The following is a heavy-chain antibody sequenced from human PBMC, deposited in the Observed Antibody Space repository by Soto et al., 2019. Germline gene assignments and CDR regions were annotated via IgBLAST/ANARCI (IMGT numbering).Heavy chain of an antibody. J-gene: IGHJ6*02. CDR3: AKDSSSWYPAHYYGMDV. CDR1: GFTFSSYG. Sequence: ESGGGVVPPGRSLRLSCAASGFTFSSYGMHWVRQAPGKGLEWVAVISYDGSNKYYADSVKGRFTISRDNSKNTLYLQMNSLRAEDTAVYYCAKDSSSWYPAHYYGMDVWGQGTTVTVSS. D-gene: IGHD6-13*01. V-gene: IGHV3-30*18. CDR2: ISYDGSNK.